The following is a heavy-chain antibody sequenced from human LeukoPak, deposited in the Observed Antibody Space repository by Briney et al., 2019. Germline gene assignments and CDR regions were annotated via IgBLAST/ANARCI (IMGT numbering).Heavy chain of an antibody. CDR3: ARWDNEYCSSTSCYRGGYYFDY. CDR2: ISSSSSYI. J-gene: IGHJ4*02. CDR1: GFTFSSYS. Sequence: GGSLRLSCAASGFTFSSYSMNWVRQAPGKGLEWVSSISSSSSYIYYADSVKGRFTISRDNAKNSLYLQVNSLRAEDTAVYYCARWDNEYCSSTSCYRGGYYFDYWGQGTLVTVSS. V-gene: IGHV3-21*01. D-gene: IGHD2-2*02.